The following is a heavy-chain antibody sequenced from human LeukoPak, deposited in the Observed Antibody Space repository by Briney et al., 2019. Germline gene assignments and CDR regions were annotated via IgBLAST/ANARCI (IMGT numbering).Heavy chain of an antibody. D-gene: IGHD6-19*01. CDR1: GFTFSSYA. CDR2: ISYDGSNK. V-gene: IGHV3-30*04. Sequence: PGGSLRLSCAASGFTFSSYAMHWVRQAPGKGLEWVAVISYDGSNKYYADSAKGRFTISRDNFKNTLYLQMNSLRAEDTAVYYCARTSSIAVADYYFDYWGQGTLVTVSS. CDR3: ARTSSIAVADYYFDY. J-gene: IGHJ4*02.